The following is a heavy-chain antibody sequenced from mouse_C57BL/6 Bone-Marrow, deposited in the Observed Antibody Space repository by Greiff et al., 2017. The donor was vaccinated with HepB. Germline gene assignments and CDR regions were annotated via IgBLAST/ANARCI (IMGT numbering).Heavy chain of an antibody. CDR2: ISLKSDNYAT. CDR3: TDCYASSCPSWFAY. J-gene: IGHJ3*01. CDR1: GFTFSNYW. D-gene: IGHD1-1*01. Sequence: EVKVEESGGGLVQPGGSMKLSCVASGFTFSNYWMNWVRQSPEKGLEWVAQISLKSDNYATHHAKSVKGRFTISRDDSKSSVYLQMNNLRADDTGIYYCTDCYASSCPSWFAYWGQGTLVTVSA. V-gene: IGHV6-3*01.